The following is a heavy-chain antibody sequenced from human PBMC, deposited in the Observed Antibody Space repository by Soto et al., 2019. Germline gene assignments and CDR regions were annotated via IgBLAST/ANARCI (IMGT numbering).Heavy chain of an antibody. CDR3: ARGGGLLWFGELSRGAFDI. V-gene: IGHV4-4*02. Sequence: KPSETLSLTCAVSGGSISSSNWWSWVRQPPGKGLEWIGEIYHSGSTNYNPSLKSRVTISVDKSKNQFSLKLSSVTAADTAVYYCARGGGLLWFGELSRGAFDIWGQGTMVTVSS. CDR1: GGSISSSNW. CDR2: IYHSGST. D-gene: IGHD3-10*01. J-gene: IGHJ3*02.